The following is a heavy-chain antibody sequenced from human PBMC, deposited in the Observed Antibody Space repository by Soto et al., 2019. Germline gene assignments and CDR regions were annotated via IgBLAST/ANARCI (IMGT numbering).Heavy chain of an antibody. CDR1: GFNFSIYA. D-gene: IGHD4-4*01. CDR2: ISYDGSQK. CDR3: ATDVDYTPFDY. J-gene: IGHJ4*02. V-gene: IGHV3-30*04. Sequence: PGESLKISCAASGFNFSIYAMHWVRRAPGKGLDWVAVISYDGSQKYYADSVKGRFTISRDNTKNTVYLRMDSLRAEDTAVYYCATDVDYTPFDYWGQGTLVTVSS.